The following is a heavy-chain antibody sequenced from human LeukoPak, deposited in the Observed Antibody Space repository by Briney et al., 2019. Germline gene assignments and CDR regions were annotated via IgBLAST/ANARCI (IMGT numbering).Heavy chain of an antibody. CDR2: IDWDDDK. CDR3: ARMSIGDILTGYYNWWFDP. J-gene: IGHJ5*02. D-gene: IGHD3-9*01. Sequence: SGPTLVKPTQTLTLTCTFSGFSLSTSGMCVSWIRQPPGKALEWLARIDWDDDKYYSTSLKTRLTISKDTSKNQVVLTMTNMDTVDTATYYCARMSIGDILTGYYNWWFDPWGQGTLVTVSS. V-gene: IGHV2-70*11. CDR1: GFSLSTSGMC.